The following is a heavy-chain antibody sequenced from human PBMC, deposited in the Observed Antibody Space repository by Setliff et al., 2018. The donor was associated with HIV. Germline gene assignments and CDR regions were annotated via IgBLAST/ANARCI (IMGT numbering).Heavy chain of an antibody. D-gene: IGHD3-22*01. CDR1: GFTFSSYE. Sequence: SGGSLRLSCAASGFTFSSYEMNWVRQAPGKGLEWVSYISGSGSAMYYADSVEGRFTISRDNAKNSLYLQMNSLRAEDTAVYHCAWGHYFKDVWGQGTTVTVSS. J-gene: IGHJ6*02. CDR2: ISGSGSAM. V-gene: IGHV3-48*03. CDR3: AWGHYFKDV.